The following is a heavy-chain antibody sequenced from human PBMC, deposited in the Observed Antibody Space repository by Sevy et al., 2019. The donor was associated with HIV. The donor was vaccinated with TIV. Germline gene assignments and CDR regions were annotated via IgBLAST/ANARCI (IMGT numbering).Heavy chain of an antibody. CDR1: GFTFTSSA. Sequence: ASLKVSCKASGFTFTSSAMQWVRQARGQRLEWIGWIVVGSGNTNYAQKFQERVTITRDMSTSTAYMELSSLRSEDTAVYYCAAGPYCISTSCYPNWFDPWGQGTLVTVSS. J-gene: IGHJ5*02. CDR3: AAGPYCISTSCYPNWFDP. V-gene: IGHV1-58*02. D-gene: IGHD2-2*01. CDR2: IVVGSGNT.